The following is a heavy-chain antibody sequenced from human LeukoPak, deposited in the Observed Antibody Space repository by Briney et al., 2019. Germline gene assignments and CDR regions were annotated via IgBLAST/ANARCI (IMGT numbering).Heavy chain of an antibody. CDR1: GFTFSNYE. V-gene: IGHV3-48*03. CDR3: ARALYDSSGFVVDY. J-gene: IGHJ4*02. D-gene: IGHD3-22*01. Sequence: PGGSLRLSCAASGFTFSNYEMNWVRQAPGKGLEWVSYISSSGSTIFYADSVKGRFTISRGNAKNSLYLQMNSLRAEDTAIYYCARALYDSSGFVVDYWGQGTLVTVSS. CDR2: ISSSGSTI.